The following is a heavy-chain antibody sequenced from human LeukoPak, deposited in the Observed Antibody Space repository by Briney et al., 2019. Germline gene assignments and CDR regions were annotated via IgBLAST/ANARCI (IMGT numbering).Heavy chain of an antibody. CDR1: GGSNSSYY. D-gene: IGHD3-10*01. J-gene: IGHJ2*01. CDR2: IYYSGST. V-gene: IGHV4-59*08. CDR3: ARQRFNWYFDL. Sequence: SETLSLTCTVSGGSNSSYYWSWIRQPAGKGLEWIGYIYYSGSTNYNPSLKSRVTISVDTSKNQFSLKLSSVTAADTAVYYCARQRFNWYFDLWGRGTLVTVSS.